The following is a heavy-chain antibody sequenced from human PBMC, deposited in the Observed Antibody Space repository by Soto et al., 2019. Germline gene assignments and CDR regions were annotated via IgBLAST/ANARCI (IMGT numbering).Heavy chain of an antibody. Sequence: QVQLQQWGAGLLKPSETLSLTCAVYGGSFSGYYWSWIRQPPGKGLEWIGEINHSGSTNYNPSLKXRXTXXVDTSKNQFSLKLSSVTAADTAVYYCARGWLQFGYWGQGTLVTVSS. V-gene: IGHV4-34*01. CDR1: GGSFSGYY. J-gene: IGHJ4*02. CDR2: INHSGST. D-gene: IGHD5-12*01. CDR3: ARGWLQFGY.